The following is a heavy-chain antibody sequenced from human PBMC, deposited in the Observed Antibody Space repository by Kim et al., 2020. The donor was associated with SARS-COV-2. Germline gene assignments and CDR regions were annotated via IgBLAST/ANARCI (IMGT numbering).Heavy chain of an antibody. V-gene: IGHV3-23*01. J-gene: IGHJ4*02. Sequence: ADAERCRFTLSRDNDAYTLYLQMNSRRAEDTAVYYCAKGGTNTGYSFDFWGQGTLVTVSS. D-gene: IGHD5-12*01. CDR3: AKGGTNTGYSFDF.